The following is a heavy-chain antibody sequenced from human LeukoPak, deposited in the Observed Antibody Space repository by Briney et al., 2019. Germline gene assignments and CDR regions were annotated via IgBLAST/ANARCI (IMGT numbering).Heavy chain of an antibody. CDR2: IDTSSSTM. J-gene: IGHJ3*01. Sequence: PGGSLRLSCAASAFTFSDYSMNWVRQAPGKGLEWISYIDTSSSTMYYADSVMGRSAISRDNAEESLYLQMNSLRDEDTAVYYCAREDDSWGPNNLDLWGQGTMVTVSS. CDR1: AFTFSDYS. V-gene: IGHV3-48*02. D-gene: IGHD7-27*01. CDR3: AREDDSWGPNNLDL.